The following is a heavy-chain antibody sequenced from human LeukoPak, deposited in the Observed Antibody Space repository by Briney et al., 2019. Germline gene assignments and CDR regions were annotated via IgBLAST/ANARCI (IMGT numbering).Heavy chain of an antibody. CDR3: ARAYCGGDCYSRAMDY. CDR2: INSEGRST. D-gene: IGHD2-21*02. V-gene: IGHV3-74*01. CDR1: AFTFSNYW. J-gene: IGHJ4*02. Sequence: PGGSLRLSCAASAFTFSNYWMHWVRQAPGKGLVWVSRINSEGRSTSYADSVKGRFTISRDNAKNTLYLQMNSLRAEDTAVYYCARAYCGGDCYSRAMDYRGQGTLVTVSS.